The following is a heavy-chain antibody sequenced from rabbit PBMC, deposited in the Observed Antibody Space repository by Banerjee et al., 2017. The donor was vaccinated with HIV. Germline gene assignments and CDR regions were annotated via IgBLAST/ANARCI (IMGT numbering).Heavy chain of an antibody. Sequence: VESGGGLVQPGASLTLTCTASGFSFSSNYYMCWVRQAPGKGLEWIACIYAGSSGSTYYASWAKGRFTISRRSSTTVTLQMTSLTAADTATYFCARSVMLLGRFNLWGPGTLVTVS. V-gene: IGHV1S40*01. CDR1: GFSFSSNYY. J-gene: IGHJ4*01. CDR2: IYAGSSGST. CDR3: ARSVMLLGRFNL. D-gene: IGHD6-1*01.